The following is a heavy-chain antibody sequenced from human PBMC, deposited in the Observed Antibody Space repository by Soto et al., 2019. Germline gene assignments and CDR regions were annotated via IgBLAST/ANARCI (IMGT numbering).Heavy chain of an antibody. D-gene: IGHD4-17*01. CDR3: ARHSPPRLRPIDY. Sequence: PSETLSLTCTVSGGSISSSSYYWGWIRQPPGKGLEWIGSIYYSGSTYYNPSLKSRVTISVDTSKNQFSLKLSSVTAADTAVYYCARHSPPRLRPIDYWGQGTLVTVSS. CDR1: GGSISSSSYY. J-gene: IGHJ4*02. V-gene: IGHV4-39*01. CDR2: IYYSGST.